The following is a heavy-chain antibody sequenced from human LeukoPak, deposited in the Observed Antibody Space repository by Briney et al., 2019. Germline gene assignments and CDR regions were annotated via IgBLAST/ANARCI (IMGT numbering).Heavy chain of an antibody. CDR1: GFTFSSYG. CDR3: AKDFYWAFDY. D-gene: IGHD2-8*02. CDR2: IRYDGSNK. V-gene: IGHV3-30*02. J-gene: IGHJ4*02. Sequence: GGSLRLSCAASGFTFSSYGMHWVRQAPGKGLEWVAFIRYDGSNKYYADSVKRRFTISRDFYKNTVYLQMNSLRVEDTAVYYCAKDFYWAFDYWGQGTLVTVSS.